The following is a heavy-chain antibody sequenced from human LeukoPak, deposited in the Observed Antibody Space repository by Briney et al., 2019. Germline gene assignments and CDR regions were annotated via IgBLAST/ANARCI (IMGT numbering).Heavy chain of an antibody. CDR2: IKEDGSDK. J-gene: IGHJ4*02. CDR3: ARDTGYNTFDY. CDR1: GFTFSNYW. V-gene: IGHV3-7*05. D-gene: IGHD5-24*01. Sequence: GGSLRLSCAASGFTFSNYWMGWVRQAPGKGLEWVANIKEDGSDKYYVDSVKGRFTISRDNAKNSQYLQMNSLRAEDTAVYYCARDTGYNTFDYWGQGTLVTVSS.